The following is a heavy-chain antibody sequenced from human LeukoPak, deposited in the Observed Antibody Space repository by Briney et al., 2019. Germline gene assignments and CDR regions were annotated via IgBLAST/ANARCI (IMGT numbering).Heavy chain of an antibody. CDR2: ITSSSSYI. CDR3: ASSLEGILTGYPFDY. Sequence: GGSLRLSCAASGFTFSSYSMNWVRQAPGKGLEWVPFITSSSSYIYYADSVKGRFTISRDNAKNSLYLQMSSLRVEDTAVYYCASSLEGILTGYPFDYWGQGTLVTVSS. V-gene: IGHV3-21*01. CDR1: GFTFSSYS. J-gene: IGHJ4*02. D-gene: IGHD3-9*01.